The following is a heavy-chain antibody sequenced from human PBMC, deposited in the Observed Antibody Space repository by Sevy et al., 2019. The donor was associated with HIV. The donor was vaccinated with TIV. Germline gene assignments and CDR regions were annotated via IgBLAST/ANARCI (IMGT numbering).Heavy chain of an antibody. CDR2: IFGSGGTT. D-gene: IGHD3-22*01. CDR3: AGGRFGSSGSFDAFDM. V-gene: IGHV3-23*01. CDR1: GFTFSSYS. J-gene: IGHJ3*02. Sequence: GWSLRLSCAASGFTFSSYSMNWVRQAPGKGLDWVSTIFGSGGTTYYADSVKGRFTISRDNSKNTLYLQMNSLRTEDTALYYCAGGRFGSSGSFDAFDMWGQGTMVTVSS.